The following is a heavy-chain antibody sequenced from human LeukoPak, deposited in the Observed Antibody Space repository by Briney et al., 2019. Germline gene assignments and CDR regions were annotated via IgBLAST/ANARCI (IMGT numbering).Heavy chain of an antibody. CDR1: GGSFSDYN. CDR3: ASSMVRGVIGY. D-gene: IGHD3-10*01. J-gene: IGHJ4*02. Sequence: SETLSLTCAVYGGSFSDYNWTWIRQPPGKGLEWIGEIGHNGTTNYNPSLKGRVTISLDTSKNQFSQKLSSVTAADTAVYYCASSMVRGVIGYWGQGTLVTVSS. V-gene: IGHV4-34*01. CDR2: IGHNGTT.